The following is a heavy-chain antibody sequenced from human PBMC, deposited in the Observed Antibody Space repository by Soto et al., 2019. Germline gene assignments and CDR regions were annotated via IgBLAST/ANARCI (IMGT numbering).Heavy chain of an antibody. CDR1: GFTFSDYY. CDR3: ARGRGAAADYFDL. CDR2: ISSSASHT. D-gene: IGHD6-13*01. J-gene: IGHJ4*02. Sequence: QVQPVESGGGLVKPGGSLRLSCAVSGFTFSDYYMTWIRQAPGKGLEWVSYISSSASHTNYADSVKGRFTISRDNAKNSLFLQMNSLRAEDTAVYYCARGRGAAADYFDLWGQGTLVTVSS. V-gene: IGHV3-11*05.